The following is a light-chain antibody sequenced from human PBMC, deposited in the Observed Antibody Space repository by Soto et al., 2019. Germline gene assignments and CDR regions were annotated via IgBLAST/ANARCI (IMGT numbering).Light chain of an antibody. J-gene: IGKJ4*01. V-gene: IGKV1-16*02. CDR1: QAISNF. Sequence: DIQMTQSLSSLSASVGDRVTITCRASQAISNFLAWFQQKPGEAPKSLIYAVSSLESGVPSKFSGSGSETDFTLTISSLQPEDFATYYCQQYKSYPLTFGGGTKVEIK. CDR2: AVS. CDR3: QQYKSYPLT.